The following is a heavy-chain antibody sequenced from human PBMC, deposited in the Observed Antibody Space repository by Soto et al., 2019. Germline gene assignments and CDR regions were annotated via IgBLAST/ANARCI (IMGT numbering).Heavy chain of an antibody. J-gene: IGHJ4*02. D-gene: IGHD2-8*02. CDR2: INHSGST. Sequence: SETLSLTCAVSGGSISSGGYSWSWIRQPPGKGLEWIGYINHSGSTNYNPSLKSRVTISVDTSKNQFSLKLTSVTAAATAVYYCARDKITGLFDYWGQGTLVTVSS. CDR1: GGSISSGGYS. CDR3: ARDKITGLFDY. V-gene: IGHV4-30-2*01.